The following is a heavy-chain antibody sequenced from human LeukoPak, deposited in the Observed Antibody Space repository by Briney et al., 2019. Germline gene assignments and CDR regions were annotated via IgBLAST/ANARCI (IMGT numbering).Heavy chain of an antibody. Sequence: ASVKVSCKTSGYTFTGYYIHWVRQAPGQGLEWMGWINPDSGGTNYAQKFQGRVTMTRDTSISAGYMELSGLRPDDTAVFYCARVWGDSSWYGLDYWGQGTLVSVSS. J-gene: IGHJ4*02. CDR1: GYTFTGYY. CDR3: ARVWGDSSWYGLDY. CDR2: INPDSGGT. D-gene: IGHD6-13*01. V-gene: IGHV1-2*02.